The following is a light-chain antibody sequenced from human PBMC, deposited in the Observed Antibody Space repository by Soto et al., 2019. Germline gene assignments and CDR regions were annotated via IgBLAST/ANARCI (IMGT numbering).Light chain of an antibody. J-gene: IGLJ1*01. CDR2: EVS. V-gene: IGLV2-14*01. CDR3: SSYSISTAYL. CDR1: SSDVGGYDY. Sequence: QSALTQPASVSGSPEQSITISCTVTSSDVGGYDYVSWYQLHPGKAPKLMVFEVSNRPSGVSYRFSGSKSGNTASLTISGLQADDEAEYFCSSYSISTAYLFGTGTKLTVL.